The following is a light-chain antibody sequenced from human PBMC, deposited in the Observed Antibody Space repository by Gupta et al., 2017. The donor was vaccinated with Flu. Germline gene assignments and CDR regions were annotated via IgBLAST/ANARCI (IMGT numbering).Light chain of an antibody. CDR3: ASWGDSLNGWV. Sequence: QSVLTQPPSASGTPGQRVTISCSGSSFNIGRNTLNWYRQIPGTAPKLLIYNDNLRPSGVPDRFSGSKSGTSASLAISGLQSEDEAQYFCASWGDSLNGWVFGGGTKLTVL. CDR2: NDN. CDR1: SFNIGRNT. V-gene: IGLV1-44*01. J-gene: IGLJ3*02.